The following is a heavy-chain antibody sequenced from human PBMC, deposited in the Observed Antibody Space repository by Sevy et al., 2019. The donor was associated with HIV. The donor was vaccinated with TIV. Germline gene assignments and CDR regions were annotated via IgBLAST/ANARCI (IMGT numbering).Heavy chain of an antibody. J-gene: IGHJ6*02. D-gene: IGHD4-17*01. V-gene: IGHV3-33*01. Sequence: GGSLRLSCAASGFTFSSYGMHWVRQAPGKGLEWVAVIWYDGSNKYYADSVKGRFTISRDNSKNTLYLQMNSLRAEDTAVYYCAGANGDHRYYYYGMDVWGQGTTVTVSS. CDR1: GFTFSSYG. CDR3: AGANGDHRYYYYGMDV. CDR2: IWYDGSNK.